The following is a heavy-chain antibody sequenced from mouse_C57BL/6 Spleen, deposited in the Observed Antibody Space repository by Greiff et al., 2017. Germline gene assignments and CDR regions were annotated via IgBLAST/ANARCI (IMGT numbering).Heavy chain of an antibody. J-gene: IGHJ4*01. D-gene: IGHD4-1*01. Sequence: DVMLVESGGDLVKPGGSLKLSCAASGFTFSSYGMSWVRQTPDKRLEWVATISSGGSYTYYPDSVKGRFTISRDNAKNTLYLQMSSLKSEDTAMYYCARQEDLTAYAMDYWGQGTSVTVSS. CDR3: ARQEDLTAYAMDY. CDR2: ISSGGSYT. V-gene: IGHV5-6*02. CDR1: GFTFSSYG.